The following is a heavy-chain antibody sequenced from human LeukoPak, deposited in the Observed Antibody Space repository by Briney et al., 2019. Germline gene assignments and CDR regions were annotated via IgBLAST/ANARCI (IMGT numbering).Heavy chain of an antibody. J-gene: IGHJ6*03. D-gene: IGHD5-18*01. CDR3: ARGRYSYGPQNYDYMDV. CDR2: ISATGST. CDR1: GGSITSGSYS. Sequence: SETLSLTCTVSGGSITSGSYSWSWIRQPAGKGLEWIGRISATGSTYFNPSLESRVTISLDTSKNQFSLTLTSVTAADTAVYYCARGRYSYGPQNYDYMDVWGKETTVTISS. V-gene: IGHV4-61*02.